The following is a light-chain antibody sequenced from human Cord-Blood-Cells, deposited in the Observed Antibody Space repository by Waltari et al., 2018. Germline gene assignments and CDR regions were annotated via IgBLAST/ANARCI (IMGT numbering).Light chain of an antibody. Sequence: QSALTQPASVSGSPGTSITISCTGTSRGVGGYNLLSWYQQHPGKAPQLMIYEGSKRPSGVSNRFSGSKSGNTASLTISGLQAEDEADYYCCSYAGSSTWVFGGGTKLTVL. CDR1: SRGVGGYNL. J-gene: IGLJ3*02. CDR2: EGS. CDR3: CSYAGSSTWV. V-gene: IGLV2-23*01.